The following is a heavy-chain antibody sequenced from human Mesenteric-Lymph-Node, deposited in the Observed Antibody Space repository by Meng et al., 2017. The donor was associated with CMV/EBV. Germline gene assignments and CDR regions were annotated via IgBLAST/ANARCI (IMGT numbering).Heavy chain of an antibody. Sequence: GSLRLSCTVSGGSISSYYWSWIRQPPGKGLEWIGYIYYSGSTNYNPSLKSRVTISVDTSKNQFSLKLSSVTAADTAVYYCARDRGARGGFDYWGQGTLVTVSS. CDR2: IYYSGST. D-gene: IGHD1-26*01. J-gene: IGHJ4*02. V-gene: IGHV4-59*12. CDR1: GGSISSYY. CDR3: ARDRGARGGFDY.